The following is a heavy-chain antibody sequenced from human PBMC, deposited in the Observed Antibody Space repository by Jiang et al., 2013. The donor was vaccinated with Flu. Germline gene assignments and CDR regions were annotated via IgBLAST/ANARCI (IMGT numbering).Heavy chain of an antibody. V-gene: IGHV4-34*01. CDR1: GGPFSGYY. Sequence: LLKPSETLSLTCAVYGGPFSGYYWSWIRQPPGKGLEWIGEINHSGSTNYNPSLKSRVTISVDTSKNQFSLKLSSVTAADTAVYYCARTQVDTAMVLSGPDAFDYWGQGTLVTVSS. CDR3: ARTQVDTAMVLSGPDAFDY. CDR2: INHSGST. D-gene: IGHD5-18*01. J-gene: IGHJ4*02.